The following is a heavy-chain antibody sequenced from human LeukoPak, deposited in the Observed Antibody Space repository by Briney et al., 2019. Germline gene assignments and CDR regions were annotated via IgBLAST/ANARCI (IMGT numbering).Heavy chain of an antibody. Sequence: GGSLRLSCIGSGYTFSDYWIHWVRQAPGKGLVWVSRIDGGGRNTNYADSVKGRFTVSRDNAKNTVYLQMNSLSAEDTAVYYCIRDFRIADFWGQGTLVTVSS. CDR1: GYTFSDYW. V-gene: IGHV3-74*01. CDR3: IRDFRIADF. D-gene: IGHD1-14*01. CDR2: IDGGGRNT. J-gene: IGHJ4*02.